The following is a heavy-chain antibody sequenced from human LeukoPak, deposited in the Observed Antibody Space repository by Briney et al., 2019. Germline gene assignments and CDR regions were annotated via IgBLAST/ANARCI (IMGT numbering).Heavy chain of an antibody. V-gene: IGHV3-30*02. CDR2: IRYDGSNK. Sequence: GGSLRLSCAASGFTFSSYGMHWVRQAPGKGLEWVAFIRYDGSNKYYADSVKGRFTISRDNSKNTLYLQVNSLRAEDTAVYYCAKEPLFSSPRLSGSSEYFQHWGQGTLVTVSS. D-gene: IGHD6-19*01. J-gene: IGHJ1*01. CDR1: GFTFSSYG. CDR3: AKEPLFSSPRLSGSSEYFQH.